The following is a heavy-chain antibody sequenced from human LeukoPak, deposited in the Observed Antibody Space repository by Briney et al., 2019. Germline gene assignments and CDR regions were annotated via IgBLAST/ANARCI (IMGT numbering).Heavy chain of an antibody. J-gene: IGHJ4*02. CDR3: ARNYYDSSGIPFDY. CDR2: IYSGGST. Sequence: PGRSLRLSCAASGFTVSSNYMSWVRQAPGKGLEWVSIIYSGGSTFYADSVKGRFTISRDNSKNTLYLQMNSLRAEDTAVYYCARNYYDSSGIPFDYWGQGTLVTVSS. V-gene: IGHV3-53*01. CDR1: GFTVSSNY. D-gene: IGHD3-22*01.